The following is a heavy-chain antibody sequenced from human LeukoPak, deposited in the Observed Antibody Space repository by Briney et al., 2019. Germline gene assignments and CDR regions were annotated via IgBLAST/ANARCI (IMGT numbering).Heavy chain of an antibody. Sequence: SETLSLTCSVSGDSFSSTAYFWGWIRQTPGKGLEWIGNIYYDGTTYHNPSLKSRVTISVDTSKNQFALKLSTVTAADTAVYYCARDYLGAGTVGATSGHWGQGTLVTVSS. D-gene: IGHD1-26*01. V-gene: IGHV4-39*02. CDR1: GDSFSSTAYF. J-gene: IGHJ4*02. CDR2: IYYDGTT. CDR3: ARDYLGAGTVGATSGH.